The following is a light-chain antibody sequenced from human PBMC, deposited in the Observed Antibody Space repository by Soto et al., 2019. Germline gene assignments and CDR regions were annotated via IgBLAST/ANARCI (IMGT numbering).Light chain of an antibody. CDR3: GLFTSSATWV. J-gene: IGLJ2*01. Sequence: QAVVTQPPSVSGSPGQSVTISCTVTSSDVGDFEHVSWYQLAPGTAPKLLISDVFNRPSGVSGRFSGSRSGNTPSLTISGLQADDEAEYYCGLFTSSATWVFGGGTKLTVL. CDR1: SSDVGDFEH. V-gene: IGLV2-18*01. CDR2: DVF.